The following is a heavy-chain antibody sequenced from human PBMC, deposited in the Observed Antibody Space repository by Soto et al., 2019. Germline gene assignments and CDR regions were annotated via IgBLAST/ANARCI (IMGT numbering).Heavy chain of an antibody. V-gene: IGHV4-39*01. CDR1: GGSISSSSYY. D-gene: IGHD6-13*01. Sequence: PSETLSLTCTVSGGSISSSSYYWGWIRQPPGKGLEWIGSIYYSGSTYYNPSLKSRVTISVDTSKNQFSLKLSSVTAADTAVYYCARHAGIAAAGSHYWGQGTLVTVSS. J-gene: IGHJ4*02. CDR3: ARHAGIAAAGSHY. CDR2: IYYSGST.